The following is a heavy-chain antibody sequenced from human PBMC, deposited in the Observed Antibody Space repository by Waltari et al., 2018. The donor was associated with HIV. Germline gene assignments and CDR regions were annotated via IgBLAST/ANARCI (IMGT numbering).Heavy chain of an antibody. CDR2: IWYEGDNK. CDR3: ARGGYYYDISGYYHY. Sequence: QVQLVESGGGVVQPGRSLRLSCAASGFTFSNFAMHWVRQAPGKGVGWVEVIWYEGDNKYYADSVKGRFTISRDNSKNTLYLQMNSLRVEDTAVYYCARGGYYYDISGYYHYWGQGTLVTVSS. CDR1: GFTFSNFA. D-gene: IGHD3-22*01. V-gene: IGHV3-33*01. J-gene: IGHJ4*02.